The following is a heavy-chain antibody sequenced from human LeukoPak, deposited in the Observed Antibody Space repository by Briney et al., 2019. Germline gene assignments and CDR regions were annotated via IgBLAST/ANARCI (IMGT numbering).Heavy chain of an antibody. V-gene: IGHV4-30-4*08. J-gene: IGHJ5*02. D-gene: IGHD3-3*01. CDR3: ARDYDFYWFDP. CDR2: IYYSGST. Sequence: PSQTLSLTYTVSGGSISSGDYYWSWLRQPPGKGLEWIGYIYYSGSTYYNPSLKSRVTISVDTSKNQFSLKLSSVTAADTAVYYCARDYDFYWFDPWGQGTLVTVSS. CDR1: GGSISSGDYY.